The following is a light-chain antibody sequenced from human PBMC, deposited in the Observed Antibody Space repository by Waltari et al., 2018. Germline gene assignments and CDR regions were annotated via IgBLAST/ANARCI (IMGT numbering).Light chain of an antibody. V-gene: IGLV2-14*03. J-gene: IGLJ2*01. Sequence: QSTLTQPASVSGSPGQSITISCTGTNSDAGGYNYVSWYQQLPGKAPKLMIYDVNKWPSGVSNRFSGSKSGNTASLTISGLQAEDAADYYCSSSTNRDTHVIFGGGTKLTVL. CDR3: SSSTNRDTHVI. CDR1: NSDAGGYNY. CDR2: DVN.